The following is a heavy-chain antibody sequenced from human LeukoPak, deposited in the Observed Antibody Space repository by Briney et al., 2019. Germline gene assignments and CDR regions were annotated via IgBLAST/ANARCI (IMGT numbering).Heavy chain of an antibody. Sequence: GASVKVSCKASGYTFTSYDINWVRQATGQGLEWVGWTNPNSGNTGYDQKCQGRATMTSNTTISTAYMELSSLRSEETAVYYCARGPPNYYYDSDAFDIWGQGTMVTVSS. CDR1: GYTFTSYD. CDR2: TNPNSGNT. D-gene: IGHD3-22*01. V-gene: IGHV1-8*01. J-gene: IGHJ3*02. CDR3: ARGPPNYYYDSDAFDI.